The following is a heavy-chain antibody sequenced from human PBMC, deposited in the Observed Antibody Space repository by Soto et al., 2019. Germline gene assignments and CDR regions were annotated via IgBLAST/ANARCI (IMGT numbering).Heavy chain of an antibody. CDR2: IHHSGSA. CDR3: SRDPGSHPGD. J-gene: IGHJ4*02. D-gene: IGHD6-13*01. V-gene: IGHV4-4*02. Sequence: QVQLQESGPGLVRPSGTVSLTCAVSGLSISSGDWWSWVRQPPGKGLEWIGEIHHSGSANYNPSLQGRSPLAVGPSQDPVSPTPISLTPADQALYYCSRDPGSHPGDWGQGTLVSVSS. CDR1: GLSISSGDW.